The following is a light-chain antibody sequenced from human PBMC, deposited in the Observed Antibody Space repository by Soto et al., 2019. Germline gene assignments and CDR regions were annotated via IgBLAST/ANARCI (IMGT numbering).Light chain of an antibody. CDR2: DTS. V-gene: IGKV3-20*01. CDR3: QHYNSYSEA. Sequence: DIVLTQSPATLSLSPGERVTLSCKASQSVSSSHLAWYQQKVGQPPRLLLHDTSTRATGVPDRFSGSGSGTDFTLTISRLEPEDFAVYYCQHYNSYSEAFGQGTKVELK. CDR1: QSVSSSH. J-gene: IGKJ1*01.